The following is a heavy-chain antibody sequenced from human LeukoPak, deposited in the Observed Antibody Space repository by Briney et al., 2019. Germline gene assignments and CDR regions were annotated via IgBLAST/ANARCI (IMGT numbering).Heavy chain of an antibody. CDR1: GFTFSSYE. CDR2: IISSGSII. V-gene: IGHV3-48*03. Sequence: PGGSLRLSCEVSGFTFSSYEMNWVRQAPGKGLEWVSYIISSGSIIYYADSVKGRFTISRDNAKNSLYLQMNSLTAEDTAVYYCARVITTGTYYFYYYMDAWGKGTTVTVSS. J-gene: IGHJ6*03. CDR3: ARVITTGTYYFYYYMDA. D-gene: IGHD4-11*01.